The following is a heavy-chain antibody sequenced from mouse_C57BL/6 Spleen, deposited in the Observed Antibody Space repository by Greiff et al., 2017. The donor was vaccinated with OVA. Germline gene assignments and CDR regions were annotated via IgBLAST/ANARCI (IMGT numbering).Heavy chain of an antibody. CDR2: IDPETGGT. Sequence: QVQLKESGAELVRPGASVTLSCKASGYTFTDYEMHWVKQTPVHGLEWIGAIDPETGGTAYNQKFKGKAILTADKSSSTAYMELRSLTSEDSAVYYCTREVSGDYWGQGTTLTVSS. J-gene: IGHJ2*01. CDR1: GYTFTDYE. CDR3: TREVSGDY. D-gene: IGHD6-2*01. V-gene: IGHV1-15*01.